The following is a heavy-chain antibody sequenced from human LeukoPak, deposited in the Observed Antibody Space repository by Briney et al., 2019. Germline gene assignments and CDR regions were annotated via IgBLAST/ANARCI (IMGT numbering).Heavy chain of an antibody. V-gene: IGHV1-18*01. CDR1: GYTFTSYG. D-gene: IGHD3-22*01. Sequence: ASVKVSCKASGYTFTSYGISGVRQAPGQGLEWMGWINAYNSNTNYAQKLQGRVTMTTDTSTSTSYMELRSLRSDDTAVYYCARDKKVVITTWCCAFDIWGQGTMVTVSS. CDR2: INAYNSNT. CDR3: ARDKKVVITTWCCAFDI. J-gene: IGHJ3*02.